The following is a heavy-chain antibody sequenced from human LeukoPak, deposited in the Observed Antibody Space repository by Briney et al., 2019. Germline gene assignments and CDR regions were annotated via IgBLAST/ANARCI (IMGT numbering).Heavy chain of an antibody. CDR3: ARILNTGGYSYPGSLDF. D-gene: IGHD2-8*02. J-gene: IGHJ4*02. Sequence: GGSLILSCAASGFTCSNFWMNWVRQAPGKGLEWVANINQDGTEKFYVDSVRGRFTISRDNAKNSLYLQMNSLRADDTAVYYCARILNTGGYSYPGSLDFWGQGILVTVSS. CDR1: GFTCSNFW. V-gene: IGHV3-7*01. CDR2: INQDGTEK.